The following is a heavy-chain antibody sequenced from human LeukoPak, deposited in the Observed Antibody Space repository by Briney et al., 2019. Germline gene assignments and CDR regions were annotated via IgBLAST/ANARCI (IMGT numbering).Heavy chain of an antibody. V-gene: IGHV1-2*02. Sequence: ASVKVSCKASRYTFTGYYMHWVRQAPGQGLEWMGWINPNSGGTNYAQKFQGRVTMTRDTSISTAYMELSRLRSDDTAVYYCAREPYDFWSGYPLDYWGQGTLVTVSS. CDR3: AREPYDFWSGYPLDY. D-gene: IGHD3-3*01. J-gene: IGHJ4*02. CDR1: RYTFTGYY. CDR2: INPNSGGT.